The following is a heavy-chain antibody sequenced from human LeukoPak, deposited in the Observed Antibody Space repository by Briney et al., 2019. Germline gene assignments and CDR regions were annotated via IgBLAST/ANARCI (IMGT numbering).Heavy chain of an antibody. CDR3: ARHVDSSGWANY. J-gene: IGHJ4*02. Sequence: PSETLSLTCTVSGGSISSSSYYWGWIRQPPEKGLEWIGSIYYSGSTYYNPSLKSRVTISVDTSKNQFSLKLSSVTAADTAVYYCARHVDSSGWANYWGQGTLVTVSS. D-gene: IGHD6-19*01. V-gene: IGHV4-39*01. CDR2: IYYSGST. CDR1: GGSISSSSYY.